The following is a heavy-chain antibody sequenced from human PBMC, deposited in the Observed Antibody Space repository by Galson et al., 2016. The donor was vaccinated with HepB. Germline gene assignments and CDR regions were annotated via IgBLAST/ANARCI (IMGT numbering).Heavy chain of an antibody. J-gene: IGHJ4*02. CDR3: TTGRVSFCY. CDR2: IKRKTDGGTT. Sequence: SLRLSCAASGFAFNDAWVSWVRQTPGKGLEWVGRIKRKTDGGTTDYAAPVKGRFTISRDDSKNTVYLQMNRLKSEDTALYYCTTGRVSFCYWGQGTLVTVSS. V-gene: IGHV3-15*01. CDR1: GFAFNDAW.